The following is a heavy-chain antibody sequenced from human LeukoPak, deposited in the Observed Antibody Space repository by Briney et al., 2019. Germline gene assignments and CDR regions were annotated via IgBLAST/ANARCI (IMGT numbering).Heavy chain of an antibody. J-gene: IGHJ4*02. CDR3: ASHSIAARPVAFDY. V-gene: IGHV1-69*04. D-gene: IGHD6-6*01. CDR2: IIPILGIA. CDR1: EGTFSSYA. Sequence: SVKVSCKASEGTFSSYAISWVRQAPGQGLEWTGRIIPILGIANYAQEFQGRVTITADKSTSTAYMELSSLRSEDTAVYYYASHSIAARPVAFDYWGQGTLVTVSS.